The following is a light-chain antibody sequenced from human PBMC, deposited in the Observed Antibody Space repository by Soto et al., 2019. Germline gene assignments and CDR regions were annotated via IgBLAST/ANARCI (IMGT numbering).Light chain of an antibody. J-gene: IGKJ1*01. V-gene: IGKV3-15*01. Sequence: EIVMTQSPATLSVSPGDRATLSCRASQSVSSSLAWYQKKPGQATRLLIYGASSMATGLPARFIGSGSATEFTLTISILHAEDVAFYYYQHYNNWCTFGQGTKVEIK. CDR3: QHYNNWCT. CDR1: QSVSSS. CDR2: GAS.